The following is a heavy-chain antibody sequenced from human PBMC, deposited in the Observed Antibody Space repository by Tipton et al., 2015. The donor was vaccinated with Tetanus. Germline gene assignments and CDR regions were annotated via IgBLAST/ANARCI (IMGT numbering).Heavy chain of an antibody. D-gene: IGHD3-16*02. CDR2: ISSAGSPI. V-gene: IGHV3-48*02. CDR3: ARAPGGGSYHMDF. CDR1: GFTFNRYR. Sequence: SLRLSCAASGFTFNRYRMNWARQPPGKGLEWISYISSAGSPIYFADSVEGRFTISRDNAKNLLYLQMHNLRDEDTAVYYCARAPGGGSYHMDFWGQGTLVAVSS. J-gene: IGHJ4*02.